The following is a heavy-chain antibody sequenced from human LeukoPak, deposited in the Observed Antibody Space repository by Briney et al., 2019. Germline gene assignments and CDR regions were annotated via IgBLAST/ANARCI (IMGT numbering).Heavy chain of an antibody. CDR1: GYTLTELS. J-gene: IGHJ5*02. Sequence: ASVKVSCKVSGYTLTELSMHWVRQAPGKGLEWMGGFDPEDGETIYAQKFQGRVTMTRDTSTSTVYMKLSSLRSEDTAVYYCARAFGTRWFDPWGQGTLVTVSS. CDR3: ARAFGTRWFDP. V-gene: IGHV1-24*01. CDR2: FDPEDGET. D-gene: IGHD1-7*01.